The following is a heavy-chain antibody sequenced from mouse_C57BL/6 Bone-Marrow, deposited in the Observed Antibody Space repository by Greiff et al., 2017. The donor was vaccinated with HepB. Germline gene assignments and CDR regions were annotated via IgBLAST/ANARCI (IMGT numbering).Heavy chain of an antibody. J-gene: IGHJ1*03. D-gene: IGHD1-1*01. CDR2: FYPGSGSI. V-gene: IGHV1-62-2*01. Sequence: QVQLQQSGAELVKPGASVKLSCKASGYTFTEYTIHWVKQRSGQGLEWIGWFYPGSGSIKYNEKFKDKATLTADKSSSTVYMELSRLTSEDSAVYFCARHPLYYYGSSRLFYWYVDVWGTGTTVTVSS. CDR3: ARHPLYYYGSSRLFYWYVDV. CDR1: GYTFTEYT.